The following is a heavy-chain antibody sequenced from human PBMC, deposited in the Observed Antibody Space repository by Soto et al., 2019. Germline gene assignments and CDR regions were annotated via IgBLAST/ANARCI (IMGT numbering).Heavy chain of an antibody. CDR2: VSHDGRNT. Sequence: VQLVESGGGVVQPGRSLRLSCAASGFTFSDYAMHWVRQAPGKGLEWVAVVSHDGRNTHYADSVKGRFTISRDSSKNTVSLEMTSLRAEDTGVYYCAKVGRQWLVTSDFNYWGQGALVTVSS. D-gene: IGHD6-19*01. J-gene: IGHJ4*02. CDR3: AKVGRQWLVTSDFNY. CDR1: GFTFSDYA. V-gene: IGHV3-30*18.